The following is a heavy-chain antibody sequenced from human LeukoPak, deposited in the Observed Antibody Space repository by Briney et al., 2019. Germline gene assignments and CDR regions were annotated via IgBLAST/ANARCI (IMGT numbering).Heavy chain of an antibody. Sequence: PGGSLRLSCAASGFTVSSNYMSWVRQAPGKGLEWVSSISRSSSYIYYADSVKGRFTISRDNAKNSLYLQMNSLRAEDTAMYYCARDDYYGSGSYWGAFDIWGQGTMVTVSS. CDR2: ISRSSSYI. CDR1: GFTVSSNY. V-gene: IGHV3-21*01. J-gene: IGHJ3*02. CDR3: ARDDYYGSGSYWGAFDI. D-gene: IGHD3-10*01.